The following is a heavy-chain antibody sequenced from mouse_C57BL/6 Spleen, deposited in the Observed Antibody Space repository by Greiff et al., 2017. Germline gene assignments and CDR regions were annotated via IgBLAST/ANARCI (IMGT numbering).Heavy chain of an antibody. CDR3: ARSGLRPLFAY. CDR2: IYPGDGDT. J-gene: IGHJ3*01. CDR1: GYAFSSSW. Sequence: VQLQQSGPELVKPGASVKISCKASGYAFSSSWMNWVKQRPGKGLEWIGRIYPGDGDTNYNGKFKGKATLTADKSSSTAYMQLSSLTSEDSAVYVCARSGLRPLFAYWGQGTLVTVSA. D-gene: IGHD1-2*01. V-gene: IGHV1-82*01.